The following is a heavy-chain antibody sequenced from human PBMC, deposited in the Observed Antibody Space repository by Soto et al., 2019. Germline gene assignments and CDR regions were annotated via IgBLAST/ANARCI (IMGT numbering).Heavy chain of an antibody. J-gene: IGHJ4*02. CDR1: GYTFTSYY. CDR2: INPIGSSS. D-gene: IGHD1-26*01. Sequence: ASVKVSCKASGYTFTSYYMHWVRQAPGQGLEWMGIINPIGSSSNYAQKFQGRVTMARATSTSTVYMELSSLRSEDTAVYYCAIVGSSGSGSNPYHFDYSGQGTLDSV. V-gene: IGHV1-46*03. CDR3: AIVGSSGSGSNPYHFDY.